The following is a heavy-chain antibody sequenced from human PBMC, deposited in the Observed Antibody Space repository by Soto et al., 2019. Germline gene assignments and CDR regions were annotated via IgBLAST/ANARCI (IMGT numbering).Heavy chain of an antibody. CDR3: AKEQKDSSTWSELNY. D-gene: IGHD6-13*01. V-gene: IGHV1-18*01. CDR1: GYTFSTYG. Sequence: ASVKVSCKASGYTFSTYGISWVRQAPGQGLEWMGWINTHNGNTNYAQNLQGRVTMTADTSTSTAYMELRSLRSDDTAVYYCAKEQKDSSTWSELNYWGQGTLVTVSS. CDR2: INTHNGNT. J-gene: IGHJ4*02.